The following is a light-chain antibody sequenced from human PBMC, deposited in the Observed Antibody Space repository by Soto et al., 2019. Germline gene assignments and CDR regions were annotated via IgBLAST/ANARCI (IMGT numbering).Light chain of an antibody. J-gene: IGLJ2*01. Sequence: QSALTQPASVSGSPGQSITISCTGTSSDVGSYNLVSWYQQYPGKVPKLMIYEDSKRPSGVSNRFSGSKSGNTASLTISGLQAEDEADYYCCSYAGSSNVVFGGGTKLTVL. CDR1: SSDVGSYNL. CDR2: EDS. V-gene: IGLV2-23*01. CDR3: CSYAGSSNVV.